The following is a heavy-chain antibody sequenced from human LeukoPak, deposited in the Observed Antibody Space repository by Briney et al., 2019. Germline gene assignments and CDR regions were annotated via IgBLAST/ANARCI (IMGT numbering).Heavy chain of an antibody. V-gene: IGHV3-48*01. J-gene: IGHJ4*02. CDR1: GFTFSSYS. CDR2: ISSSSTTI. Sequence: GGSLRLSCAASGFTFSSYSMMWVRQAPGKGLEWVSYISSSSTTIYYADSVKGRFTISRDNAKNSVYLQMNSLRAEDTAVYYCAKIGGNVVYWGQGTLVTVSS. CDR3: AKIGGNVVY. D-gene: IGHD4-23*01.